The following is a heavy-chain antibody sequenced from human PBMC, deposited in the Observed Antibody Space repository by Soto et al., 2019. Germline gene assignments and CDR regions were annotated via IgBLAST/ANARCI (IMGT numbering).Heavy chain of an antibody. CDR2: ISGSGGST. CDR3: AKTQQPGITMVRGVITNFDY. V-gene: IGHV3-23*01. CDR1: GFTFSSYA. D-gene: IGHD3-10*01. Sequence: GGSLRLSCAASGFTFSSYAMSWVRQAPGKGLEWVSAISGSGGSTYYADSVKGRFTISRDNSKNTLYLQMNSLGAEDTAVYYCAKTQQPGITMVRGVITNFDYWGQGTLVTVSS. J-gene: IGHJ4*02.